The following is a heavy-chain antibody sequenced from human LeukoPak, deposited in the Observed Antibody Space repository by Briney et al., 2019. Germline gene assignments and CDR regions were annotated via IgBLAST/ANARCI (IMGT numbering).Heavy chain of an antibody. D-gene: IGHD1-26*01. CDR1: GFTFSSYW. V-gene: IGHV3-7*01. CDR3: ARVRWAGGTWAFDY. CDR2: IKQDGGEK. J-gene: IGHJ4*02. Sequence: GGSLRLSCAASGFTFSSYWMGWVRQAPGKGLEWVANIKQDGGEKYYVDSVKGRFTISRDGAKNSLDLQMNSLRAEDTALYYCARVRWAGGTWAFDYWGQGTLVTVSS.